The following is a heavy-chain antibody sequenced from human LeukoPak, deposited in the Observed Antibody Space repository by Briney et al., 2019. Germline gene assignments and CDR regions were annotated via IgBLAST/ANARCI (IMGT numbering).Heavy chain of an antibody. CDR1: GYTFTDYA. D-gene: IGHD3-16*01. J-gene: IGHJ4*02. CDR3: ARAGFTPLREYYFDY. CDR2: INTNTGNP. V-gene: IGHV7-4-1*02. Sequence: ASVKVSCKTSGYTFTDYALNWVRQAPGQRLEWMGWINTNTGNPTYAQGFTGRFVFSLDTSVSTAYLQISSLKAEDTAVYYCARAGFTPLREYYFDYWGQGTLVTVSS.